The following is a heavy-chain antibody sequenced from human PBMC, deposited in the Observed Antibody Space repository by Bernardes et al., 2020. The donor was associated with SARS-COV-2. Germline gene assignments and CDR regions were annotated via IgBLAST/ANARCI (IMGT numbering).Heavy chain of an antibody. Sequence: GWSLRLSCTASGFTFSGSAMHWVRQAPGKGPEWVAVISNDGSIKYYTDSVKGRFTISRDNSKNTLYLLMNSLRTDDTAVYYCTRGLELELITWFDYWGQGTLVTVSS. CDR3: TRGLELELITWFDY. J-gene: IGHJ4*02. CDR2: ISNDGSIK. V-gene: IGHV3-30-3*01. CDR1: GFTFSGSA. D-gene: IGHD1-7*01.